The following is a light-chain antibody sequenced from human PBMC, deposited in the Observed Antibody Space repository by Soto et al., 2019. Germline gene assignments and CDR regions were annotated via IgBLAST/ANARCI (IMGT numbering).Light chain of an antibody. J-gene: IGKJ3*01. CDR3: QQLNSYPRIT. Sequence: EIVMTQSPDTLSVSPGERATLSCRASQSVSTNLAWYQQKPGQAPRLLLYGASTRATGIPARFSGSGSGTEFTLTISSLQSEDFAVYYCQQLNSYPRITFGPGTKVDIK. CDR1: QSVSTN. V-gene: IGKV3-15*01. CDR2: GAS.